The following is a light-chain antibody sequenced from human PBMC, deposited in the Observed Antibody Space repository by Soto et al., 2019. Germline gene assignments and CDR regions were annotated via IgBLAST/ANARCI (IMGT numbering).Light chain of an antibody. CDR3: SSYAGSSTHVV. V-gene: IGLV2-23*01. Sequence: QSALTQPASVSGSPGQSITISCTGISSDVGSYNLVSCYQQHPGKAPKVMIYEGSKRPSGVSNRFSGSRPGNTASLTISGLQAEDEAHYYCSSYAGSSTHVVFGGGTKLTVL. J-gene: IGLJ2*01. CDR1: SSDVGSYNL. CDR2: EGS.